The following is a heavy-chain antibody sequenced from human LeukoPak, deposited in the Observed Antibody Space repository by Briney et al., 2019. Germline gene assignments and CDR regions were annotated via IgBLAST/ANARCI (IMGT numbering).Heavy chain of an antibody. J-gene: IGHJ4*02. CDR3: TRSDDYVWGSYRDFDY. V-gene: IGHV3-73*01. D-gene: IGHD3-16*02. CDR2: IRSKANSYAT. Sequence: GGSLRLSCAASGFTFSGSAMHWVRQASGKGLEWVGRIRSKANSYATAYAASVKGRFTISRDDSKNTAYLQMNSLKTEDTAVYYCTRSDDYVWGSYRDFDYWGQGTLVTVSS. CDR1: GFTFSGSA.